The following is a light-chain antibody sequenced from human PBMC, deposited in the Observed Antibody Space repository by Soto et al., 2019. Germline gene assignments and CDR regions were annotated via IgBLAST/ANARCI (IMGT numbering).Light chain of an antibody. V-gene: IGLV2-14*01. J-gene: IGLJ2*01. CDR2: EVS. CDR1: SSDVGGYNY. Sequence: QSALTQPASVSGSPGQSITISCTGSSSDVGGYNYVSWYQQHPGKAPKLIIYEVSDRPSGVSNRFSGSKSGNTASLTISGLQAEDEAVYYCSSFAGSRVLVLGGGTKLTVL. CDR3: SSFAGSRVLV.